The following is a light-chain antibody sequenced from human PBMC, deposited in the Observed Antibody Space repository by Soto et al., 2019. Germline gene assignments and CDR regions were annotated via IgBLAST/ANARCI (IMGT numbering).Light chain of an antibody. CDR2: EVS. CDR1: SSDVGAYDY. J-gene: IGLJ2*01. CDR3: SSYTSGSTRVV. Sequence: QSALTQPASVSGSPGQSITISCTGTSSDVGAYDYVSWYQQPPGKAPQLMIYEVSNRPSGVSTRFSGSKSGNTASLTISGLQAEDAGDYYCSSYTSGSTRVVFGGGTKVTVL. V-gene: IGLV2-14*01.